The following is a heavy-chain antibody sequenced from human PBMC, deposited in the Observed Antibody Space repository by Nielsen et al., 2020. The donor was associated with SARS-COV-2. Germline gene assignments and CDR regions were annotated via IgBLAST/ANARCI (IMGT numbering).Heavy chain of an antibody. CDR1: GFTFDDYG. Sequence: GESLKISCAASGFTFDDYGMSWVRQAPGKGLEWVANIKQDGSEKYYVDSVKGRFTISRDNAKNSLYLQMNSLRAEDTAVYYCARLRDPGADFGYHYYGMDVWGQGTTVTVSS. CDR3: ARLRDPGADFGYHYYGMDV. CDR2: IKQDGSEK. D-gene: IGHD1-26*01. V-gene: IGHV3-7*03. J-gene: IGHJ6*02.